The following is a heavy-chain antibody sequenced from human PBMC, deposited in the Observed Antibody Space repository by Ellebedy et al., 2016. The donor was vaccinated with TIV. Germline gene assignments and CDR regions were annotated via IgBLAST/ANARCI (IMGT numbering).Heavy chain of an antibody. CDR1: GFTFSSYD. J-gene: IGHJ6*02. CDR3: ARVFRYSSGWYGMDV. V-gene: IGHV3-13*01. CDR2: IGTAGDT. D-gene: IGHD6-19*01. Sequence: GGSLRLSXPASGFTFSSYDMHWFRQATGKGLEWVSAIGTAGDTYYPGSVKGRFTISRENAKNSLYLQMNSLRAGDTAVYYCARVFRYSSGWYGMDVWGQGTTVTVSS.